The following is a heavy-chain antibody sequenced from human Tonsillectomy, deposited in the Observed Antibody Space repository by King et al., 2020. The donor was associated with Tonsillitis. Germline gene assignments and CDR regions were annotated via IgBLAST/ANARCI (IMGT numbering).Heavy chain of an antibody. V-gene: IGHV3-53*04. CDR3: ATSRLRFLEWSAYGFDV. CDR2: VYSAGSS. Sequence: VQLVESGGGLVQPGGSLRLSCAASDFAVSRNYMSWVRLAPGKGLEWVSVVYSAGSSYYAVSVKGRFTIFRHASKNTLYLQMNRLQREDTAVYYCATSRLRFLEWSAYGFDVWGQGTTVTVSS. J-gene: IGHJ6*02. CDR1: DFAVSRNY. D-gene: IGHD3-3*01.